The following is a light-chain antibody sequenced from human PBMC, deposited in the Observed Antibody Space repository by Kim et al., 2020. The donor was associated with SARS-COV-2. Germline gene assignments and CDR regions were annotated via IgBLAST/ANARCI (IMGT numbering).Light chain of an antibody. CDR2: GAS. V-gene: IGKV3-20*01. J-gene: IGKJ1*01. Sequence: EIVLTQSPGTLSLSPGERATLSCRASQSVTSNYLAWYQQRPGQAPRLLIYGASSRATGIPDRFSGSRSGTDFTLTISRLEPEDFAVYYCQEYGTTKTFGRGTRVDIK. CDR1: QSVTSNY. CDR3: QEYGTTKT.